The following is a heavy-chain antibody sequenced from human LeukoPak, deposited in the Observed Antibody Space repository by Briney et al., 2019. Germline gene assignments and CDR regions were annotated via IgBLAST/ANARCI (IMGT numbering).Heavy chain of an antibody. D-gene: IGHD3-10*01. J-gene: IGHJ5*02. V-gene: IGHV1-8*01. CDR2: MNPSSGKT. CDR1: GYTFTSSD. CDR3: ARHNYGSTFDP. Sequence: ASVKASCKASGYTFTSSDINWVRQATGQGPEWMGWMNPSSGKTGYVQKFRGRVTMTRDTSTNTAYMELNSLRSDDTAVYYCARHNYGSTFDPWGQGTLVTVSS.